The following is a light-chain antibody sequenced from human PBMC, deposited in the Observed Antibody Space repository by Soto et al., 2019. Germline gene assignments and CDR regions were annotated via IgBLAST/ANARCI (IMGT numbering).Light chain of an antibody. CDR2: DAS. CDR1: QSIRSER. CDR3: QEYNTWPWT. J-gene: IGKJ1*01. Sequence: EIVLSQSPDTLSLSPGESATLSCRASQSIRSERLAWYQQKPGQAPRLVIFDASNRASGMPERFSGSGSGTEFSLTIDSLQSEDFAVYYCQEYNTWPWTFGQGTKVDIK. V-gene: IGKV3D-15*01.